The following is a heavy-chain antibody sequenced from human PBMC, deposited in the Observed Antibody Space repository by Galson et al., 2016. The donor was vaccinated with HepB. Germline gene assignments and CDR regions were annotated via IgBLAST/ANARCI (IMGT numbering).Heavy chain of an antibody. V-gene: IGHV4-59*11. D-gene: IGHD3-10*01. CDR2: VYHTGST. CDR3: ARQMSGSYYKNWHFDL. CDR1: SGYITTHY. Sequence: SETLSLTCTVPSGYITTHYWSWIRQPPGKGLEWIGFVYHTGSTNYNPSLKSRVSTSLDTSKNQVSLKLNSVTPADTAVYYCARQMSGSYYKNWHFDLGGRGTLVTVSS. J-gene: IGHJ2*01.